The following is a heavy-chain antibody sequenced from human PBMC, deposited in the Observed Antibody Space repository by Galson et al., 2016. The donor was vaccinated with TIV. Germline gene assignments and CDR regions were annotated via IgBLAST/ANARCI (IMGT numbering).Heavy chain of an antibody. CDR1: TFNVNDNY. D-gene: IGHD2/OR15-2a*01. CDR3: ARERRDCCNECFLQYYYGMDV. V-gene: IGHV3-66*02. Sequence: SLRLSCAASTFNVNDNYMTWVRQAPGKGLEWVSIISSGGATHYSDSVRGRFTMSRDTDKNTLYLQMTSLRAEDTAVYYCARERRDCCNECFLQYYYGMDVWGQGTPVTVSS. CDR2: ISSGGAT. J-gene: IGHJ6*02.